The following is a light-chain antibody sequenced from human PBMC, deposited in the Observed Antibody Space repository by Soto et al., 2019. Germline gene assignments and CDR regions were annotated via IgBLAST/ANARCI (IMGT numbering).Light chain of an antibody. CDR1: GSDVGGYNY. V-gene: IGLV2-14*01. Sequence: QSALTQPASVSGSPGQSITISCTGTGSDVGGYNYVSWYQQHPGKVPKLMIYEVSYRPSGVSNRFSGSKSGNTASLTISGLQSEDEADYYCTSYTTISTLAFGAGTKLTVL. CDR2: EVS. CDR3: TSYTTISTLA. J-gene: IGLJ3*02.